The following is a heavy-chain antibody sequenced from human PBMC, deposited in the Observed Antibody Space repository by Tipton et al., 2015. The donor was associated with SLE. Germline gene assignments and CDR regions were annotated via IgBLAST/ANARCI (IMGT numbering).Heavy chain of an antibody. J-gene: IGHJ3*02. CDR2: ISYDGSNK. CDR3: AKSVVRAFDI. Sequence: SLRLSCAASGFTFSSYAMHWVRQAPGKGLEWVAVISYDGSNKYYADSVKGRFTISRDNSKNTLYLQMNSLRAEDTAVYYCAKSVVRAFDIWGQGTMVTVSS. V-gene: IGHV3-30-3*02. D-gene: IGHD2-15*01. CDR1: GFTFSSYA.